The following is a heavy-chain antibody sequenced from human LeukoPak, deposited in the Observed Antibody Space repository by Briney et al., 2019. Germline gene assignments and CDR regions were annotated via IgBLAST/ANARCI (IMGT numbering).Heavy chain of an antibody. CDR3: ARGPPTSSWYFDY. V-gene: IGHV4-39*07. D-gene: IGHD6-13*01. Sequence: PSETLSLTCTVSGGSISSSSYYWGWIRQPPGKGLEWIGSIYYSGSTNYNPSLKSRVTISVDTSKNQFSLKLSSVTAADTAVYYCARGPPTSSWYFDYWGQGTLVTVSS. CDR2: IYYSGST. J-gene: IGHJ4*02. CDR1: GGSISSSSYY.